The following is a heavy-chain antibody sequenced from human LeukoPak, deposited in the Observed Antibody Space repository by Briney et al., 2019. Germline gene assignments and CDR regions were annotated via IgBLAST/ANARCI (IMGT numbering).Heavy chain of an antibody. D-gene: IGHD1-1*01. J-gene: IGHJ6*02. V-gene: IGHV1-2*02. CDR2: INPKNGGT. CDR3: ARASIVELGAIVRNDPHYYGMDV. Sequence: ASVKVSCKASGYTFTDYYMHWVRQAPGQGLEWMGWINPKNGGTYYAQNFQGRVTMTRDTSITTVYMELSTLRSDDTAEYYCARASIVELGAIVRNDPHYYGMDVWGQGTTVTVSS. CDR1: GYTFTDYY.